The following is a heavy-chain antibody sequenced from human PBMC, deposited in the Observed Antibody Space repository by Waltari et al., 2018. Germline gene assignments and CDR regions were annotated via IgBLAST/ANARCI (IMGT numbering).Heavy chain of an antibody. D-gene: IGHD6-13*01. CDR3: ARGIAADGGGGY. CDR1: GFTLRGYE. V-gene: IGHV3-48*03. J-gene: IGHJ4*02. CDR2: ISSTGDTI. Sequence: EVHLVESGGGLVQPGGSLRLSCAASGFTLRGYEMNWVRRAPGKGLEWISYISSTGDTIYYADSVKGRFTISRDNAKNTLYLQMKRLRADDTALYYCARGIAADGGGGYWGQGILVTVSS.